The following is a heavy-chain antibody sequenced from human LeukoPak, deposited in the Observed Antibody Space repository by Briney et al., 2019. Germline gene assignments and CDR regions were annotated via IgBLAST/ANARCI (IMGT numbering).Heavy chain of an antibody. Sequence: PGGSLRLSCAASGFTFSSYAMSWVRQAPGKGLEWVSAISGSGGSTYYADSVKGRFTISRDNSKNTLYLQMNSLRAEDTAVYYCAKTYLVVPAAIHFDYWAREPWSPSPQ. J-gene: IGHJ4*02. V-gene: IGHV3-23*01. CDR2: ISGSGGST. D-gene: IGHD2-2*02. CDR1: GFTFSSYA. CDR3: AKTYLVVPAAIHFDY.